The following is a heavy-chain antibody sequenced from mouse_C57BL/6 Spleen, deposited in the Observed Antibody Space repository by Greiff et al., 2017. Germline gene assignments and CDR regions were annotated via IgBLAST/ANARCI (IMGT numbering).Heavy chain of an antibody. Sequence: VKLMESGAELVKPGASVKISCKASGYAFSSYWMNWVKQRPGKGLEWIGQICPGDGDTNYNGTFKGKGTLTADKSSSTAYMQLSSLTSEDSAVYFCARVPAQASWFAYWGQGTLVTVSA. CDR2: ICPGDGDT. D-gene: IGHD3-2*02. CDR3: ARVPAQASWFAY. V-gene: IGHV1-80*01. CDR1: GYAFSSYW. J-gene: IGHJ3*01.